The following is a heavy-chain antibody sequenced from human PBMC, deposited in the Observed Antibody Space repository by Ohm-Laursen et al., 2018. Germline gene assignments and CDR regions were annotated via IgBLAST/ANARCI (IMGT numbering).Heavy chain of an antibody. CDR1: GFTVSSNY. CDR2: IYSGGST. D-gene: IGHD3-22*01. Sequence: SLRLSCAASGFTVSSNYMSWVRQAPGKGLEWVSVIYSGGSTYYADSVKGRFTISRDNSKNTLYLQINSLRAEDTAVYFCARGYYFDSSDSNWGQGTLVTVSS. V-gene: IGHV3-53*01. J-gene: IGHJ4*02. CDR3: ARGYYFDSSDSN.